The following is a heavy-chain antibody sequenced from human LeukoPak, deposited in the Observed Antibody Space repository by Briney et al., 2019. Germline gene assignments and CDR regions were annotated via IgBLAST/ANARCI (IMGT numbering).Heavy chain of an antibody. D-gene: IGHD2-2*01. J-gene: IGHJ4*02. CDR2: ISGSGLTT. CDR1: GFTFGTYA. CDR3: ARGTVVVPVAAHLDF. V-gene: IGHV3-23*01. Sequence: GGSLRLSCAASGFTFGTYALTWVRQATGKGLEWVSTISGSGLTTYYSDSVKGRFTISRDNSKSTLYLQMNSLRAEDTAVYYCARGTVVVPVAAHLDFWGQGTLVTVSS.